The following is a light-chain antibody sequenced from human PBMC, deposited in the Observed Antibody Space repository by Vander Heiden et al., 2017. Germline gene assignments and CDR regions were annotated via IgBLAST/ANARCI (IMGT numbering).Light chain of an antibody. Sequence: EIQMTPSPSTLCASVGDRGTITCLASQSNSSWLAWYQQKPGKAPNLLIYRASSLQSGVPSRFSGSGSGTEFTLTISSLQPDDFAIYFCQQYSSYTFTFGPGTKVDI. CDR2: RAS. CDR3: QQYSSYTFT. CDR1: QSNSSW. J-gene: IGKJ3*01. V-gene: IGKV1-5*03.